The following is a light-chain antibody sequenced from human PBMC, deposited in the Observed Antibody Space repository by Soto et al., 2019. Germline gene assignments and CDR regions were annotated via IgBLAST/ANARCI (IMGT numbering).Light chain of an antibody. Sequence: DIQMTPSPSSLSASVGDRVTITCRASQTISNTLNWYQQRPGKPPNLLIYASSTLQSGVPPRFSGGGSGTEFTLTISSLQPEDFATYYCQQTYSTPITFGQGTRLEIK. J-gene: IGKJ5*01. CDR3: QQTYSTPIT. CDR1: QTISNT. V-gene: IGKV1-39*01. CDR2: ASS.